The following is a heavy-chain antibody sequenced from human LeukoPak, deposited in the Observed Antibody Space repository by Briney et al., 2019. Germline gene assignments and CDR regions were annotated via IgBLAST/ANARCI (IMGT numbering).Heavy chain of an antibody. CDR1: GFIFSSYP. D-gene: IGHD4-17*01. J-gene: IGHJ4*02. V-gene: IGHV3-21*01. Sequence: GGSLRLSCAASGFIFSSYPMNWVRQAPGKGLEWVSTISGTSSYIQYADSVKGRFTISRDNAKNSLYLQMNSLRAEDTAVYYCTREAPTTVTTLDYWGRGTLVTVSS. CDR3: TREAPTTVTTLDY. CDR2: ISGTSSYI.